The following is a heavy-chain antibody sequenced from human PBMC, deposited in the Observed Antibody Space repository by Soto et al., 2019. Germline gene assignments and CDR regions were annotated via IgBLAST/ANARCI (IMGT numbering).Heavy chain of an antibody. CDR2: ISYGGTT. CDR1: GGSISSSSSF. CDR3: ARHAGYANGRRWFDP. V-gene: IGHV4-39*01. D-gene: IGHD2-2*01. J-gene: IGHJ5*02. Sequence: QLQLQESGPGLVKSSETLSLTCTVSGGSISSSSSFWGWIRQPPGEGLEWIGSISYGGTTHYSLSLKSRVTMSVDTSKNQFSLKLSSVNAADTAVYHCARHAGYANGRRWFDPWGQGTLVTVSS.